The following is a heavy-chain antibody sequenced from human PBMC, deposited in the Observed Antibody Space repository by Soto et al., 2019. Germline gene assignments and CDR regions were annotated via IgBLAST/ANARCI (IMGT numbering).Heavy chain of an antibody. D-gene: IGHD4-4*01. V-gene: IGHV4-31*03. Sequence: SETLSLTCTVSGGSIRNSGYYWSWIRQLPGKGLEWIGFISYSGSTDYAQSLKSRVTMSVDTSKNQFSLNLSSVTAADTAVYYCGRDAVTKRDFYYYGMDVWGRGTTVTVSS. CDR3: GRDAVTKRDFYYYGMDV. J-gene: IGHJ6*02. CDR2: ISYSGST. CDR1: GGSIRNSGYY.